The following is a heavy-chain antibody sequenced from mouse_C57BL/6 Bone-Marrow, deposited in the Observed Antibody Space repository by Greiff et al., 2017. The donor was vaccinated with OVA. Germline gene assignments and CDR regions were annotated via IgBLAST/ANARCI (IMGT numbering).Heavy chain of an antibody. D-gene: IGHD2-5*01. V-gene: IGHV1-75*01. CDR3: ARKYYSNYGDYFDY. CDR2: IFPGSGST. Sequence: VKLQQSGPELVKPGASVKISCKASGYTFTDYYINWVKQRPGQGLEWIGWIFPGSGSTYYNEKFKGKATLTVDKSSSTAYMLLSSLTSEDSAVYFCARKYYSNYGDYFDYWGQGTTLTVSS. J-gene: IGHJ2*01. CDR1: GYTFTDYY.